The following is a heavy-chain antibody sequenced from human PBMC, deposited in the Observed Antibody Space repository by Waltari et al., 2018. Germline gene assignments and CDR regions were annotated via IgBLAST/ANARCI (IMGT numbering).Heavy chain of an antibody. J-gene: IGHJ3*02. CDR2: IRYDGSKK. CDR1: GFTFSSYG. D-gene: IGHD1-1*01. V-gene: IGHV3-30*02. CDR3: AKDKAPRNDPDAFDI. Sequence: QVQLVESGGGVVQPGGSLRLSCAASGFTFSSYGMHWVRQAPGKGLEWVAFIRYDGSKKYYADSVKGRFTISRDKSKNTLYLQMNSLRAEDTAVYYCAKDKAPRNDPDAFDIWGQGTMVTVSS.